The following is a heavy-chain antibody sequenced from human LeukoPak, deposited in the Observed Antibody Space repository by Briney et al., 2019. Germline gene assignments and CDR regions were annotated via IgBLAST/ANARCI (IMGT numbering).Heavy chain of an antibody. D-gene: IGHD3-10*01. CDR2: INPNSGGT. V-gene: IGHV1-2*02. CDR1: GYTFTGYY. Sequence: ASVKVSCKASGYTFTGYYMHWVRQAPGQGLEWMGWINPNSGGTNYAQKFQGRVTMTRDTSISTAYMELSRLRSDDTAVYYCATDRITMEYYFDYWGQGTLVTVSS. CDR3: ATDRITMEYYFDY. J-gene: IGHJ4*02.